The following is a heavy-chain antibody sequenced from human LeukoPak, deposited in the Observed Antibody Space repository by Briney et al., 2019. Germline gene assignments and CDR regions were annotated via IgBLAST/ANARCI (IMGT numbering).Heavy chain of an antibody. V-gene: IGHV3-7*01. J-gene: IGHJ4*02. D-gene: IGHD6-19*01. CDR1: GFTFSSYW. CDR2: IKQDGSEK. CDR3: ARVEDTSGWYWLAY. Sequence: GGSLRLSCAASGFTFSSYWMTWVRQAPGKGLEWVASIKQDGSEKYYVDPVKGRFTISRDNAKNSLYLQMNGLRAEDTAVYYCARVEDTSGWYWLAYWGQGTLVTVSS.